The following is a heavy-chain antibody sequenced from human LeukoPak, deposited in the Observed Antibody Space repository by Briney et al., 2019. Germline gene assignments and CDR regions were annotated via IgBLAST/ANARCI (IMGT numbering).Heavy chain of an antibody. CDR1: GYTFTSYY. CDR3: ASSTVVPSDAFDI. CDR2: INPSGGST. Sequence: GASVKVSCKASGYTFTSYYMHWVRQAPGQGLEWMGIINPSGGSTSYAQKFQGRVTMTKDMSTSTVYMELSRLRSDDTAVYYCASSTVVPSDAFDIWGQGTMVTVSS. V-gene: IGHV1-46*01. J-gene: IGHJ3*02. D-gene: IGHD4-23*01.